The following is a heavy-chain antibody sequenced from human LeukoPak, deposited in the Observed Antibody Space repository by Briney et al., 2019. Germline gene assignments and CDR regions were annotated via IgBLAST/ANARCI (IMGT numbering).Heavy chain of an antibody. V-gene: IGHV3-64*01. CDR2: ISSNGGST. J-gene: IGHJ6*03. D-gene: IGHD4-17*01. Sequence: PGGSLRLSCAASGFTFSSYAMHWVRQAPGKGLEYVSAISSNGGSTYYANSVKGRFTISRDNSKNTLYLQMGNLRAEDMAVYYCARGGLTVTTLVWNYYYYMDVWGKGTTVTVSS. CDR1: GFTFSSYA. CDR3: ARGGLTVTTLVWNYYYYMDV.